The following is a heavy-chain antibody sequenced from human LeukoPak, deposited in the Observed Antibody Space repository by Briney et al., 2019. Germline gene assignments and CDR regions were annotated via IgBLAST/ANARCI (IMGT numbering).Heavy chain of an antibody. CDR2: IYTSGST. Sequence: SETLSLTCAVYGGSFSGYYWSWIRQPPGKGLEWIGRIYTSGSTNYNPSLKSRVTMSVDTSKNQFSLKLSSVTAADTAVYYCARDLGSGWYSDAFDIWGQGTMVTVSS. CDR1: GGSFSGYY. J-gene: IGHJ3*02. D-gene: IGHD6-19*01. V-gene: IGHV4-4*07. CDR3: ARDLGSGWYSDAFDI.